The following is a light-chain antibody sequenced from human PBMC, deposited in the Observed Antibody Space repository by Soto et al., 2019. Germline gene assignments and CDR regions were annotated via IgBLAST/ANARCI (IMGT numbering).Light chain of an antibody. J-gene: IGLJ2*01. CDR2: DVS. V-gene: IGLV2-14*01. Sequence: QSALTQPASVSGSPGQSITISCTGPSSDVGGYNYVSWYQQHPGKAPKLMIYDVSNRPSGVSNRFSGSKSGNTASLTISGLQAEDEADYYCSSYTSSSFVVFGGGTKVTVL. CDR1: SSDVGGYNY. CDR3: SSYTSSSFVV.